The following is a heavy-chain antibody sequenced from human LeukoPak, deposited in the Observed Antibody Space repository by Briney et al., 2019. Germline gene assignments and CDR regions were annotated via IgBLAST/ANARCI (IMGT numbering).Heavy chain of an antibody. V-gene: IGHV3-23*01. CDR3: AKDRGYCSGGSCYYFDY. CDR1: GYTFSTFA. D-gene: IGHD2-15*01. J-gene: IGHJ4*02. CDR2: IFPSGGEI. Sequence: ASVKVSCRASGYTFSTFAMIWVRQPPGKGLEWVSSIFPSGGEIHYADSVKGRFTISRDNSKNTLYLQMNSLRAEDTAVYYCAKDRGYCSGGSCYYFDYWGQGTLVTASS.